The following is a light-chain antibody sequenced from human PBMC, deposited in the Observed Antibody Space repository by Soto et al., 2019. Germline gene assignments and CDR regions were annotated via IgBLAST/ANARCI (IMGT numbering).Light chain of an antibody. J-gene: IGLJ1*01. CDR3: SSYTSSSTLLYV. V-gene: IGLV2-14*01. Sequence: QSALTQPASVSGSPGQSITISCTGTSSDVGGYNYVSWYQQHPDKAPKLMIYDVSNRPSGVSNRFSGSKSGNTASLTISGLQAEDEADYYCSSYTSSSTLLYVFVTGTKVTVL. CDR2: DVS. CDR1: SSDVGGYNY.